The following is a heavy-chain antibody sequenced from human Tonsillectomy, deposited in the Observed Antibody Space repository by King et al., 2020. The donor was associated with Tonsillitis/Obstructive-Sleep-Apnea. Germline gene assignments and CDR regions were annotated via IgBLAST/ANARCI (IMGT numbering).Heavy chain of an antibody. CDR3: ARGDFWSGYYTGGDNWFDP. CDR2: IYPGDSDT. J-gene: IGHJ5*02. V-gene: IGHV5-51*03. CDR1: GYIFTSYW. Sequence: QLVQSGAEVKKPGESLKISCKGSGYIFTSYWIGWVRQMPGKGLEWMGIIYPGDSDTRYSPSFQGQVTISADKSISTAYLQWSSLKASDTAMYYCARGDFWSGYYTGGDNWFDPWGQGTLVTVSS. D-gene: IGHD3-3*01.